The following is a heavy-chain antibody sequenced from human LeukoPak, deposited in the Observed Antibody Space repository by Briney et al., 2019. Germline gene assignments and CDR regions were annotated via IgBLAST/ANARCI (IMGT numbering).Heavy chain of an antibody. CDR1: GFTFSRYS. V-gene: IGHV3-21*01. CDR2: ISDSSRHI. CDR3: ARAYTNGNYLDY. Sequence: GGSLRLSCAASGFTFSRYSVNWVRQAPGKGLEWVSCISDSSRHIYYADSVKGRFTISRDNAKSSASLQMNSLRVDDTAVYYCARAYTNGNYLDYWGQGTLVTVSS. J-gene: IGHJ4*02. D-gene: IGHD4-17*01.